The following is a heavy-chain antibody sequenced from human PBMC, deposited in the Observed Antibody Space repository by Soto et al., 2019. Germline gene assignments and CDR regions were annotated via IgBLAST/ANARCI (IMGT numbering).Heavy chain of an antibody. CDR1: GRSINTFY. V-gene: IGHV4-4*07. J-gene: IGHJ4*02. Sequence: SETLSLTCTVSGRSINTFYWSWFRQPAGKRLEWIGRIFSSGSTSFNPSLESRVAMSVDTSKNHFSLNLSSVTAADMAVYYCAREGSYSAYNFAHGIQLWSFDFWGQGALVTSPQ. D-gene: IGHD5-12*01. CDR3: AREGSYSAYNFAHGIQLWSFDF. CDR2: IFSSGST.